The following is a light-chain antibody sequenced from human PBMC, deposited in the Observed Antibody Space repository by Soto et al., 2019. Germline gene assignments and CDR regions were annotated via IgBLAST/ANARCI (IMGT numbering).Light chain of an antibody. CDR1: SSNIGSNS. CDR2: ADN. J-gene: IGLJ1*01. CDR3: ASWDDSLNGYV. V-gene: IGLV1-44*01. Sequence: QSVLTHPPSASRTPEQRVSISFSVSSSNIGSNSVQWHQQLPGTAPNHLIYADNQRPSGVPDRFSGSKSGTSASQAIPGLQSGDDVDYSCASWDDSLNGYVFGTGTKVTVL.